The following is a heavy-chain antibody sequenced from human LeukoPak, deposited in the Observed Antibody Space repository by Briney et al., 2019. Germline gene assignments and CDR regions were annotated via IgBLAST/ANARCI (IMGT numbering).Heavy chain of an antibody. CDR1: GGSLSSYY. CDR3: ARGGPSVEQLVLVY. D-gene: IGHD6-13*01. Sequence: PSETLSLTCTVSGGSLSSYYWSWIRQPAGKGLEWIGRIYTSGSTNYNPSLKSRVTMSVDTSKNQFSLKLSSVTAADTAVYYCARGGPSVEQLVLVYWGQGTLVTVSS. CDR2: IYTSGST. J-gene: IGHJ4*02. V-gene: IGHV4-4*07.